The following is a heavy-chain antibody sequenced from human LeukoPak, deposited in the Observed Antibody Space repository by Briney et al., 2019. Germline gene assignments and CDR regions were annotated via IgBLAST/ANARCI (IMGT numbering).Heavy chain of an antibody. CDR3: AREGYDSSGYYLSSDIDYFDY. D-gene: IGHD3-22*01. CDR2: IIPIFGTA. CDR1: GYTFTGYY. V-gene: IGHV1-69*05. J-gene: IGHJ4*02. Sequence: GASVKVSCKASGYTFTGYYMHWVRQAPGQGLEWMGRIIPIFGTANYAQKFQGRVTITTDESTGTAYMELSSLRSEDTAVYYCAREGYDSSGYYLSSDIDYFDYWGQGTLVTVSS.